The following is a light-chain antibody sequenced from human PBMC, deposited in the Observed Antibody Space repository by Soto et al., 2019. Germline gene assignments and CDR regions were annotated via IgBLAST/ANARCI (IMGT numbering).Light chain of an antibody. CDR1: QIVDGGY. Sequence: EIVLTQSPGTLSLSPGDRATLSCRASQIVDGGYLAWYQQRPGQAPRLLIYGTSSGATGIPDRFSGSGSGTDFTLTISRLEPEDFAVYYCQQYDDSPITFGQGTRLDI. V-gene: IGKV3-20*01. J-gene: IGKJ5*01. CDR3: QQYDDSPIT. CDR2: GTS.